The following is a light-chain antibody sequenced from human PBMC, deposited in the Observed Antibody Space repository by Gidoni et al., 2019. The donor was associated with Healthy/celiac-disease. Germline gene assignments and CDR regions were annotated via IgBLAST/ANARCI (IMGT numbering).Light chain of an antibody. V-gene: IGKV1-39*01. CDR2: AAS. CDR1: QSISSY. Sequence: DIQMTQSPSSLSASVGDRVTITCRASQSISSYLNWYQQKPGKAPKLLIYAASSLQSGVPSRFSGSGSWTDFTLPISSLQPEDFATYYCQQSYSTPDTFGQGTKLEIK. CDR3: QQSYSTPDT. J-gene: IGKJ2*01.